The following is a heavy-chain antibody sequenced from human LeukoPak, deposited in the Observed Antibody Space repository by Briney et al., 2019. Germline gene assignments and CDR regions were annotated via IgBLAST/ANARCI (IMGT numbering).Heavy chain of an antibody. CDR3: ARDRITMGRGVISLLHP. V-gene: IGHV3-33*01. Sequence: PGGSLRLSCAASGFTFSSYGMHWVRQAPGKGLEWVAVIWFDGSNKNYADSVKGRFTISRDNSKNTVYLQMNSLRAEDTAVYYCARDRITMGRGVISLLHPWGQGTLVTVSS. D-gene: IGHD3-10*01. J-gene: IGHJ5*02. CDR1: GFTFSSYG. CDR2: IWFDGSNK.